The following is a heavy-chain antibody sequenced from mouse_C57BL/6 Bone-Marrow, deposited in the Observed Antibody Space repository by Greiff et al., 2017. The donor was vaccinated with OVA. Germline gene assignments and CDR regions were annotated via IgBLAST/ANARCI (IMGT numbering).Heavy chain of an antibody. V-gene: IGHV14-1*01. D-gene: IGHD1-1*01. CDR3: TTRYYGSSYVY. CDR2: IDPEDGDT. J-gene: IGHJ2*01. Sequence: VKQRPEQGLEWIGRIDPEDGDTEYAPKFQGKATMTADTSSNTAYLQLSSLTSEDTAVYYCTTRYYGSSYVYWGQGTTLTVSS.